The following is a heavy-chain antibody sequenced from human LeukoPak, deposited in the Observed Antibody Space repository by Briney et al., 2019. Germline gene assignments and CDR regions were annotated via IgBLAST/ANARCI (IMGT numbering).Heavy chain of an antibody. CDR1: GFTFSSYC. V-gene: IGHV3-21*01. CDR3: ARDRTPYVDTAMVTAD. Sequence: PGGSLRLSCAASGFTFSSYCMNWVRQAPGKGLEWVSSISSSSSYIYYADSVKGRFTISRDNAKNSLYLQMNSLRAEDTAVYYCARDRTPYVDTAMVTADWGQGTLVTVSS. CDR2: ISSSSSYI. D-gene: IGHD5-18*01. J-gene: IGHJ4*02.